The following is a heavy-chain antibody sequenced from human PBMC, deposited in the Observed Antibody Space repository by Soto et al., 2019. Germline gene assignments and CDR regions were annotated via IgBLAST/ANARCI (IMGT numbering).Heavy chain of an antibody. CDR2: INPNSGGT. CDR3: ARDRSPKLYYFDY. V-gene: IGHV1-2*02. J-gene: IGHJ4*02. D-gene: IGHD2-15*01. CDR1: GYTFTGYY. Sequence: ASVKVSCKASGYTFTGYYMHWVRQAPGQGLEWMGWINPNSGGTNYAQKFQGRVTMTRDTSISTAYMELSRLRSDDTAVYYCARDRSPKLYYFDYWGQGPLVTVSS.